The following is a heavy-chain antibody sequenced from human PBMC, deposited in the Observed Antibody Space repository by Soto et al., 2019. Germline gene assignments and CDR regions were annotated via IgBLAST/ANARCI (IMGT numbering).Heavy chain of an antibody. Sequence: QVQLQQWGAGLLKPSETLSLTCAVYGGSFSGYYWSWIRQPPGKGLEWIGEINHSGSTNYNPSLKSRVTISVDTSKNQFSLKLSSVTAADTAVYYCAGPGDSSDDDAFDIWGQGTMVTVSS. J-gene: IGHJ3*02. V-gene: IGHV4-34*01. CDR1: GGSFSGYY. CDR3: AGPGDSSDDDAFDI. D-gene: IGHD6-19*01. CDR2: INHSGST.